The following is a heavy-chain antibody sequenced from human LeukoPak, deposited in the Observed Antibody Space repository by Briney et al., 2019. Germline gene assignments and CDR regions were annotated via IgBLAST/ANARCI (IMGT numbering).Heavy chain of an antibody. D-gene: IGHD5-18*01. CDR1: GGTFSSYA. J-gene: IGHJ4*02. V-gene: IGHV1-69*04. CDR2: IIPILGIA. Sequence: SVKVSCKASGGTFSSYAISWVRQAPGQGLEWMGRIIPILGIANYAQKFQGRVTITADKSTSTAYMELSSLRSEDTAVYYCAREGYSYGYGFDYWGQGTLVTVSS. CDR3: AREGYSYGYGFDY.